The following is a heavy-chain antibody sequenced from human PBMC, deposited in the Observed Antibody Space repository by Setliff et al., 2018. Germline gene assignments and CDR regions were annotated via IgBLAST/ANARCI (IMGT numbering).Heavy chain of an antibody. CDR2: ISTSGST. D-gene: IGHD5-12*01. Sequence: SETLSLTYTVSGGSIINSYYWSWIRQPAGKGLEWIGRISTSGSTNYNPSLKSRVTVSLDTSKNQFSLKLTSVTAADTAVYYCARDQWVRSPPLYFSYSMDVWGQGTTVTVSS. CDR3: ARDQWVRSPPLYFSYSMDV. CDR1: GGSIINSYY. V-gene: IGHV4-4*07. J-gene: IGHJ6*02.